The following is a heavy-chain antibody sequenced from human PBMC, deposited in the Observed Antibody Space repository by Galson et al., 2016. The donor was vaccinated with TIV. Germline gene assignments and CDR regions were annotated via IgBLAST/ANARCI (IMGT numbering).Heavy chain of an antibody. J-gene: IGHJ2*01. V-gene: IGHV1-8*01. D-gene: IGHD3-10*01. CDR1: GYIFSRNH. CDR3: SRRLEEGAADNYNYFDL. Sequence: SVKVSCKASGYIFSRNHINWVRQATGQGLEWVGWMNPNSGNTGYAEKFQGRLTSTWNSSGSKAYMELSGLKSEDTAVYYCSRRLEEGAADNYNYFDLLGRGTLVTVSS. CDR2: MNPNSGNT.